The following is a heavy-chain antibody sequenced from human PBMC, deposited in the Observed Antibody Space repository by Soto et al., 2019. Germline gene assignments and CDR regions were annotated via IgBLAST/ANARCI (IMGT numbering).Heavy chain of an antibody. V-gene: IGHV3-7*04. CDR3: ARGYYYDVSGPFSDAFDI. Sequence: GGSLRLSCTASGFTFSSHWMSWVRQAPGKGLEWVANIKEDGSQKWYVDSVKGRFTISRDNAKNSLYLLMNSLRVEDTAVYYCARGYYYDVSGPFSDAFDIWGQGTMVTVSS. J-gene: IGHJ3*02. D-gene: IGHD3-22*01. CDR1: GFTFSSHW. CDR2: IKEDGSQK.